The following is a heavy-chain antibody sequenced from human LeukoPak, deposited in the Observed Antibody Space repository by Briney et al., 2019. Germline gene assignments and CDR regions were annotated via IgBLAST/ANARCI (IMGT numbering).Heavy chain of an antibody. V-gene: IGHV4-4*07. CDR2: MYSSGS. CDR1: GGSISSYY. Sequence: TTSETLSLTCTVSGGSISSYYLSWIRQTAGKGLEWIGRMYSSGSNYNPSLKSRVTMSIDTSTNQLSLKLSSVTAADTAVYYCARDSGTTGEVKFDPWGQGTLVTVSS. D-gene: IGHD3-10*01. J-gene: IGHJ5*02. CDR3: ARDSGTTGEVKFDP.